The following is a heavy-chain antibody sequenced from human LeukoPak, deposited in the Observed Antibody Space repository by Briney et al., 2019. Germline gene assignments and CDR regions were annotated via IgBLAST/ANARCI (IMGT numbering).Heavy chain of an antibody. D-gene: IGHD1-1*01. J-gene: IGHJ4*02. Sequence: ASVKVSCKASGYTFIAYYMHWVRQAPGQGLEWMGWINPNSGGTNYAQKFQDRVTMARDTSTSTAYMELSRLRSDDTAVYYCARGRWNDALDYWGQGTLVTVSS. V-gene: IGHV1-2*02. CDR2: INPNSGGT. CDR1: GYTFIAYY. CDR3: ARGRWNDALDY.